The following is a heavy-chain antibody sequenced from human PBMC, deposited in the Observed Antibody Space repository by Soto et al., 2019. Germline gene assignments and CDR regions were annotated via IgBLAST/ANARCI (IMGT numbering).Heavy chain of an antibody. D-gene: IGHD3-10*01. J-gene: IGHJ3*02. Sequence: LSLTCAVYGGSFSGYYWNLIRQPPGKGLEWIGEINYSGSTNYNPSLKSRVTISVDTSKNQFSLKLSSVTAADTAVYYCARGRGTMVQGRAFDIWGQGTTVTVSS. CDR1: GGSFSGYY. CDR3: ARGRGTMVQGRAFDI. V-gene: IGHV4-34*01. CDR2: INYSGST.